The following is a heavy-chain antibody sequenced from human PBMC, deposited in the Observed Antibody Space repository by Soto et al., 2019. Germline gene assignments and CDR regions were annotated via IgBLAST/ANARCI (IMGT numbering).Heavy chain of an antibody. J-gene: IGHJ4*02. CDR2: INHCGST. V-gene: IGHV4-30-2*01. Sequence: TLSLTCAASGGYISSGGYSWRWIRQPRGKGLEGIGYINHCGSTYYNPSLMCRVTISVARSKKQISLKLSYVTAADTAVYCCARGGAASCNCFDYWGQGTLVTVSS. CDR3: ARGGAASCNCFDY. D-gene: IGHD6-13*01. CDR1: GGYISSGGYS.